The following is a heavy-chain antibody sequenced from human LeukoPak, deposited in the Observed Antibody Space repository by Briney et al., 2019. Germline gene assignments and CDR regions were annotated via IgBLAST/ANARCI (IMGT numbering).Heavy chain of an antibody. CDR2: IDWDDDK. CDR1: GFSLSTSGMR. J-gene: IGHJ4*02. CDR3: ARIPYYYDSSGYFDY. V-gene: IGHV2-70*04. D-gene: IGHD3-22*01. Sequence: SGPALVKPTQTLTLTCTFSGFSLSTSGMRVSWIRQPPGKALEWLARIDWDDDKFYSTSLKPRLTISKDTSKNQVVLTMTNMDPVDTATYYCARIPYYYDSSGYFDYWGQGTLVAVSS.